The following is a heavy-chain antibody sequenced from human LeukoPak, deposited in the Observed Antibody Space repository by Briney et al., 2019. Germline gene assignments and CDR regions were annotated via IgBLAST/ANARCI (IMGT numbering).Heavy chain of an antibody. CDR1: GFTFDDYG. J-gene: IGHJ4*02. V-gene: IGHV3-20*04. CDR3: ARDNNYYDSSGYYYFDY. D-gene: IGHD3-22*01. CDR2: INWNGGST. Sequence: GGSLRLSCAASGFTFDDYGMSWVRQAPGKGLEWVSGINWNGGSTGYADSVKGRFTISRDNAKNSLYLQMNSLRAEDTALYYCARDNNYYDSSGYYYFDYWGQGTLVTVSS.